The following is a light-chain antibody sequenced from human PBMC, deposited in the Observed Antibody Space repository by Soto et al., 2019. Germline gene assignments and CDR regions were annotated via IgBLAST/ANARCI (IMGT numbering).Light chain of an antibody. CDR3: QQRSNWPPLT. CDR1: QSVSSY. J-gene: IGKJ4*01. V-gene: IGKV3-11*01. CDR2: DAS. Sequence: EIVLTQSPATLSLSPVERATLYCRASQSVSSYLAWYQQKPGQAPRLLIYDASNRATGIPARFSGSGSGTDFTLTISSLEPEDFAVYYCQQRSNWPPLTFGGGTKVEIK.